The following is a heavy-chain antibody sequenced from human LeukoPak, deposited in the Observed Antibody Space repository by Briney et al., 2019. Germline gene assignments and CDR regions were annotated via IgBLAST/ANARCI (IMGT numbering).Heavy chain of an antibody. D-gene: IGHD6-13*01. CDR3: ARDKIAAADY. J-gene: IGHJ4*02. CDR2: IWYDGSNK. CDR1: GFTFSSYG. Sequence: PGGSRRLSCVASGFTFSSYGMHWVRQAPGKGLEWVAVIWYDGSNKYYADSVKGRFTISRDNSKNTLYLQMNSLRAEDTAVYYCARDKIAAADYWGQGTLVTVSS. V-gene: IGHV3-33*01.